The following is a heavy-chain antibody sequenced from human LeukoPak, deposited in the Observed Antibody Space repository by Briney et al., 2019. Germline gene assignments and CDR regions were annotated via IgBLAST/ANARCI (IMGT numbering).Heavy chain of an antibody. J-gene: IGHJ4*02. Sequence: PGGSLRLSCAASGFMFNSYAVSWVRQAPGKGLEWASGISGSGYTTYYADSVKGRFTISRDNSKDTLYLQLNNLRAEDTAVYYCANSPTPVAGHYFDYWGQGTLVTVSS. D-gene: IGHD2-15*01. CDR1: GFMFNSYA. CDR2: ISGSGYTT. V-gene: IGHV3-23*01. CDR3: ANSPTPVAGHYFDY.